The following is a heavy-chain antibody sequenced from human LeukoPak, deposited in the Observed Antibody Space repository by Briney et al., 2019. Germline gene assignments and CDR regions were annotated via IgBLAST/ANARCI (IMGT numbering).Heavy chain of an antibody. CDR1: GGSISSGDYY. Sequence: SETLSLTCTVSGGSISSGDYYWSWIRQPPGKGLEWIGYIYYSGSTNYNPSLKSRVTISVDTSKNQFSLKLSSVTAADTAVYYCARQNDGPAVYYGMDVWGQGTTVTVSS. D-gene: IGHD2-2*01. CDR2: IYYSGST. V-gene: IGHV4-30-4*01. CDR3: ARQNDGPAVYYGMDV. J-gene: IGHJ6*02.